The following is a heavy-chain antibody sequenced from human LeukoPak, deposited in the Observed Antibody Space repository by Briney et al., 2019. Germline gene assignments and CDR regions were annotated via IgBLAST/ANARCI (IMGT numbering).Heavy chain of an antibody. D-gene: IGHD2-2*01. J-gene: IGHJ4*02. CDR3: ARVTSYCSSTSCPDY. CDR2: IYYSGST. V-gene: IGHV4-39*07. Sequence: SETLSLTCTVSGGSISSSSYYWGWIRQPPGKGLEWIGSIYYSGSTCYNPSLKSRVTISVDTSKNQFSLKLSSVTAADTAVYYCARVTSYCSSTSCPDYWGQGTLVTVSS. CDR1: GGSISSSSYY.